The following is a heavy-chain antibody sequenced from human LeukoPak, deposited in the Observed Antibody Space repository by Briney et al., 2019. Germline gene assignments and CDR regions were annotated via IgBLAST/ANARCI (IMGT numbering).Heavy chain of an antibody. J-gene: IGHJ4*02. CDR1: GGTFSSYA. D-gene: IGHD6-6*01. CDR3: ATGPLAALPVDY. V-gene: IGHV1-69*04. CDR2: IIPILGIA. Sequence: SVKVSCKASGGTFSSYAISWVRQAPGQGLEWMGRIIPILGIANYAQKFQGRVTMTEDTSTDTAYMELSSLRSEDTAVYYCATGPLAALPVDYWGQGTLVTVSS.